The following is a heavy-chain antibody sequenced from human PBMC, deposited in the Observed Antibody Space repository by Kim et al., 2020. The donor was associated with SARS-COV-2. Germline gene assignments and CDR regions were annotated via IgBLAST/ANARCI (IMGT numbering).Heavy chain of an antibody. CDR3: ARQRAEWGPGLATACWFDP. J-gene: IGHJ5*02. Sequence: SRVTISVDTSKNQFSLKLSSVTAADTAVYYCARQRAEWGPGLATACWFDPWGQGTLVTVSS. V-gene: IGHV4-59*08. D-gene: IGHD6-19*01.